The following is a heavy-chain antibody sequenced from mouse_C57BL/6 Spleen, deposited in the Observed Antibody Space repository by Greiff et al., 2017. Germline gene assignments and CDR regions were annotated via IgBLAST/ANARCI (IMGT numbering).Heavy chain of an antibody. D-gene: IGHD1-1*01. J-gene: IGHJ2*01. CDR3: ARRDYGSRKGDY. CDR2: INPNNGGT. CDR1: GYTFTDYY. V-gene: IGHV1-26*01. Sequence: VQLQQSGPELVKPGASVKISCKASGYTFTDYYMNWVKQSHGKSLEWIGDINPNNGGTSYNQKFKGKATLTVDKSYSTAYMELRSLTSEDSAVYYCARRDYGSRKGDYWGQGTTLTVSS.